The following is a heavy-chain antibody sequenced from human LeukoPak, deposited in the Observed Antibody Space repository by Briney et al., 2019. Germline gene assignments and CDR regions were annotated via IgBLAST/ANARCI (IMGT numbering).Heavy chain of an antibody. Sequence: SETLSLTCTVSGGSISSYYWSWIRQPAGKGLEWIGRIYTSGSTNYNPSLKSRVTMSVDTSKNQFSPKLSSVTAADTAVYYCARDSDDSSGGNFDYWGQGTLVTVSS. D-gene: IGHD3-22*01. CDR2: IYTSGST. CDR1: GGSISSYY. J-gene: IGHJ4*02. V-gene: IGHV4-4*07. CDR3: ARDSDDSSGGNFDY.